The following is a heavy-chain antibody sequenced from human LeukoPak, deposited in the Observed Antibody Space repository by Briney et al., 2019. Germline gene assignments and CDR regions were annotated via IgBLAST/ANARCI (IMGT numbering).Heavy chain of an antibody. Sequence: PGGSLRLSCAASGFTFSSYSMNWVRQAPGKGLEWVSSISSSSSFIYYADSVKGRFTISRDNAKNSLYLQINSLRAEDTAVYYCARGQSDTPMALEGMDVWGQGTTVTVSS. CDR3: ARGQSDTPMALEGMDV. CDR2: ISSSSSFI. CDR1: GFTFSSYS. V-gene: IGHV3-21*01. J-gene: IGHJ6*02. D-gene: IGHD5-18*01.